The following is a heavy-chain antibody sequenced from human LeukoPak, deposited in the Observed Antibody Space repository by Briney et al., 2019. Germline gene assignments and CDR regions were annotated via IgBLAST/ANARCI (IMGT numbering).Heavy chain of an antibody. CDR2: INSSSSYI. D-gene: IGHD1-14*01. J-gene: IGHJ4*02. Sequence: GGSLRLSCAASGFTFIKYSMNWVRQAPGKGLEWVSSINSSSSYIYYADSVEGRFTISRDNAKNSLYLQMNSLRAEDTAVYYCARRRTGTTDFFDYWGQGTLVTVSS. CDR1: GFTFIKYS. CDR3: ARRRTGTTDFFDY. V-gene: IGHV3-21*01.